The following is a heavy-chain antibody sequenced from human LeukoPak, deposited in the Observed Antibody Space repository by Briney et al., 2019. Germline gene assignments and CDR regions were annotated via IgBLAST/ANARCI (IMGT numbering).Heavy chain of an antibody. J-gene: IGHJ4*02. D-gene: IGHD5-18*01. V-gene: IGHV4-4*08. CDR3: ARDQRHSYGKYFDP. CDR1: GDALSTYY. Sequence: SRTLSLTCSLSGDALSTYYWNWVRQTPGKGLEWIGHVTYMTTAYNHSLKSRVTISLDTSKNEFSLQLRSVTAADTAVYFCARDQRHSYGKYFDPWSQG. CDR2: VTYMTT.